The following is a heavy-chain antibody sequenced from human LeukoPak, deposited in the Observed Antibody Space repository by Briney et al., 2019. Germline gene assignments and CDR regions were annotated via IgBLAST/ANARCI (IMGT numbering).Heavy chain of an antibody. J-gene: IGHJ4*02. D-gene: IGHD6-19*01. CDR3: ARDPRVAVAPFDY. Sequence: SVKVSCKASGGTFSGYAISWVRQAPGQGLEWMGRIIPILGIANYAQKFQGRVTITADKSTSTAYMELSSLRSEDTAVYYCARDPRVAVAPFDYWGQGTLVTVSS. CDR1: GGTFSGYA. V-gene: IGHV1-69*04. CDR2: IIPILGIA.